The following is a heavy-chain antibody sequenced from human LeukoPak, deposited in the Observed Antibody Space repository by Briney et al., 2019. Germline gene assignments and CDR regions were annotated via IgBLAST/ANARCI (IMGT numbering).Heavy chain of an antibody. J-gene: IGHJ4*02. CDR3: VGEARGYHYTYFDY. CDR2: VSSDFHA. CDR1: GFTLGSHD. V-gene: IGHV3-13*01. D-gene: IGHD5-18*01. Sequence: PGGSLRLSCTASGFTLGSHDMHWVRQISGQGLEWVAAVSSDFHAFFADSVQGRLYLQMNSLRAGDTAVYYCVGEARGYHYTYFDYWGQGTLVTVSS.